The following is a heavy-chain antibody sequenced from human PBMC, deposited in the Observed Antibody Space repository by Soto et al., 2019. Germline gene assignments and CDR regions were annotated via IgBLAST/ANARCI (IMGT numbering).Heavy chain of an antibody. D-gene: IGHD3-10*01. CDR2: IKQDGSEK. Sequence: GGSLRLSCAASGFTFSSYWMSWVRQAPGKGLEWVANIKQDGSEKYYVDSVKGRFTISRDNAKNSLYLQMNSLRAEDTAVYYCARLVRGVSLGPYYYYMDVWGKGTTVTVSS. CDR3: ARLVRGVSLGPYYYYMDV. CDR1: GFTFSSYW. J-gene: IGHJ6*03. V-gene: IGHV3-7*01.